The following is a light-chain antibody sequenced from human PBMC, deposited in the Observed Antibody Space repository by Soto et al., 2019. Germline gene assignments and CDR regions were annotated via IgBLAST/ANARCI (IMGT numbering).Light chain of an antibody. CDR3: QQYGSSPRYT. Sequence: EIVLTQSPGTLSLSPGERATLSCRASQSVSSSYLAWYQQKPGQAPRLLISGASSRATGIPDRFSGSGSGTDFTLTINRLEPEDFAVYYCQQYGSSPRYTFGQGTKLEIK. CDR2: GAS. V-gene: IGKV3-20*01. J-gene: IGKJ2*01. CDR1: QSVSSSY.